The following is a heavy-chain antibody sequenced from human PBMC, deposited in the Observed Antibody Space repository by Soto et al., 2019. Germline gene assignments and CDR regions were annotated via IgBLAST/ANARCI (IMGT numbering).Heavy chain of an antibody. V-gene: IGHV4-31*03. Sequence: SESLSLTCTVSGGSISSGGYYWSGIRQHPGKGLEWIGYINHSGSTNYNPSLKSRVTISVDTSKNQFSLKLSSVTAADTAVYYCATFKSDYGDYFDYWGQGTLVTVSS. CDR1: GGSISSGGYY. D-gene: IGHD4-17*01. J-gene: IGHJ4*02. CDR2: INHSGST. CDR3: ATFKSDYGDYFDY.